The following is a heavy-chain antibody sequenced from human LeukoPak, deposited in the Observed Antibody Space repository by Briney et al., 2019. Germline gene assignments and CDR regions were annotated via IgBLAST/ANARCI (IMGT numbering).Heavy chain of an antibody. CDR3: ARVGLQLAWFDP. Sequence: PGGSLRLSCAASGFTFSDYYMSWIRQAPGKGLEWVSYISSSSSYTNHADSVKGRFTISRDNAKNSLYLQMNSLRAEDTAVYYCARVGLQLAWFDPWGQGTLVTVSS. V-gene: IGHV3-11*06. CDR2: ISSSSSYT. J-gene: IGHJ5*02. D-gene: IGHD3/OR15-3a*01. CDR1: GFTFSDYY.